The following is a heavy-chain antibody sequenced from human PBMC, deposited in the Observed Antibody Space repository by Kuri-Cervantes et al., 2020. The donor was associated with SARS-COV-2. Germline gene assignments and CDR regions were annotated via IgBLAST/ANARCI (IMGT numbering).Heavy chain of an antibody. V-gene: IGHV4-4*07. CDR2: VYSSGGT. CDR1: GGSISGYY. CDR3: ARGILGDDSIHYGMDV. Sequence: GSLRLSCTLSGGSISGYYWSWIPQSAGKGLEFIGRVYSSGGTNYNPSLESRVTMSIDTAKNQVSLRLTSVTAADTAVYYCARGILGDDSIHYGMDVWGQGTSVTVSS. J-gene: IGHJ6*02. D-gene: IGHD2/OR15-2a*01.